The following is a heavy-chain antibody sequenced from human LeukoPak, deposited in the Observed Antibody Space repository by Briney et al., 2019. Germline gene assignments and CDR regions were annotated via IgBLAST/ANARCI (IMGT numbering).Heavy chain of an antibody. V-gene: IGHV4-34*09. J-gene: IGHJ6*03. CDR2: INHSGST. Sequence: SETLSLTCAVYGGSFSGYYWSWIRQPPGKGLEWIGEINHSGSTYYNPSLKSRVTISVDTSKNQFSLKLSSVTAADTAVYYCARAKYSSSPPYGYYYMDVWGKGTTVTVSS. CDR3: ARAKYSSSPPYGYYYMDV. CDR1: GGSFSGYY. D-gene: IGHD6-13*01.